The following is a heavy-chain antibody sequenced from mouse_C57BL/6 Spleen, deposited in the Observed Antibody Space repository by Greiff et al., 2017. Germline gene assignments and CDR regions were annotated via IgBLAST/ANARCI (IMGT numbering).Heavy chain of an antibody. V-gene: IGHV1-52*01. J-gene: IGHJ3*01. CDR2: IDPSDSET. Sequence: VQLQQPGAELVRPGSSVKLSCKASGYTFTSYWMHWVKQRPIQGLEWIGNIDPSDSETHYNQKFKDKATLTVDKSSSTAYMQLSSLTSEDSAVYYCARGDSNYEAYWGQGTLVTVSA. D-gene: IGHD2-5*01. CDR3: ARGDSNYEAY. CDR1: GYTFTSYW.